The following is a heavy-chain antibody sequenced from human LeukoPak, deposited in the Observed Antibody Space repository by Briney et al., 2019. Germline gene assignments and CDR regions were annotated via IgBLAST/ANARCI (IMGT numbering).Heavy chain of an antibody. Sequence: GGSLRLSCAASGFTFSSYAMSWVRQAPGKGLEWVSAISGSGVSTYYADSVKGRFTISRDNSKNTLYLQMHSLRAEDTAVYYCAKDSYDILTGLDHWGQGTLVTVSS. CDR2: ISGSGVST. CDR3: AKDSYDILTGLDH. V-gene: IGHV3-23*01. CDR1: GFTFSSYA. J-gene: IGHJ4*02. D-gene: IGHD3-9*01.